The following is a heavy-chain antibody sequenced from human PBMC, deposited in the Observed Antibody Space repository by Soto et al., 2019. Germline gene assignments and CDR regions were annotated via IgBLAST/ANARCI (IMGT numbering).Heavy chain of an antibody. D-gene: IGHD3-9*01. CDR1: GGTFSSYA. CDR2: IIPIFGTA. CDR3: ARVRNYRYFDLNWFDP. Sequence: QVQLVQSGAEVKKPGSSVKVSCKASGGTFSSYAISWVRQAPGQGLEWMGGIIPIFGTANYAQKFQGRVTITADESTSTAYMELSSLRAEDTAVYYCARVRNYRYFDLNWFDPWGQGTLVTVSS. J-gene: IGHJ5*02. V-gene: IGHV1-69*01.